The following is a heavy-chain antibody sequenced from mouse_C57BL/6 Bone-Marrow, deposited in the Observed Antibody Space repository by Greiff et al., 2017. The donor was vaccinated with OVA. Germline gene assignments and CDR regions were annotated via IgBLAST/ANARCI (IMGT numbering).Heavy chain of an antibody. CDR2: IWSGGST. Sequence: VQLVESGPGLVQPSQSLSITCTVSGFSLTSYGVHWVRQSPGKGLEWLGVIWSGGSTDYNAALISRLSISQDNSKSQVFFKMNRLQADYTAIYYCARREDGYYYFDHWGQGTTLTVSS. CDR3: ARREDGYYYFDH. V-gene: IGHV2-2*01. J-gene: IGHJ2*01. CDR1: GFSLTSYG. D-gene: IGHD2-3*01.